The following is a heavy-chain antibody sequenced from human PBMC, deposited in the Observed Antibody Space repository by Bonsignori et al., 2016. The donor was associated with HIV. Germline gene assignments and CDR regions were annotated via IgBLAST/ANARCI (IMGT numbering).Heavy chain of an antibody. CDR2: INHSGST. V-gene: IGHV4-34*01. J-gene: IGHJ4*02. CDR3: ARRLKPGAFDY. CDR1: GGSFSGYY. Sequence: GSLRLSCAVYGGSFSGYYWSWIRQPPGKGLEWIGEINHSGSTNYNPSLKSRVTISVDTSKNQFSLKLSSVTAADTAVYYCARRLKPGAFDYWGQGTLVTVSS. D-gene: IGHD7-27*01.